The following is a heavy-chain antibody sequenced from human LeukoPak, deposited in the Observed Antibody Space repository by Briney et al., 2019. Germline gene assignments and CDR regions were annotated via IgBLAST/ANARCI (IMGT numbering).Heavy chain of an antibody. V-gene: IGHV1-8*03. J-gene: IGHJ4*02. Sequence: ASVKVSCKASGYTFTSYDINWVRQATGQGLEWMGWMNPNSGNTGYAQKFQGRVTITRNTSISTAYMELSSLRSEDTAVYYCARGLYYGSGSYAQYYFDYWGQGTLVTVSS. D-gene: IGHD3-10*01. CDR2: MNPNSGNT. CDR1: GYTFTSYD. CDR3: ARGLYYGSGSYAQYYFDY.